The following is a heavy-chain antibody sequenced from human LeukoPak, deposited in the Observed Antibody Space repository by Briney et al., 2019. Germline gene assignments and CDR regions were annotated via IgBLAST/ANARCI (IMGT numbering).Heavy chain of an antibody. V-gene: IGHV3-21*01. CDR2: ISTGSTYR. CDR1: GFSFSDYN. J-gene: IGHJ4*02. Sequence: GGSLRLSCAASGFSFSDYNMNWVRQAPGKGLEWVSFISTGSTYRYYADSLKGRFTISRDNAKNSLYLQMNSLRAEDTAVYYCARDFGQWQLNGGYYFDYWGQGTLVTVSS. D-gene: IGHD1-26*01. CDR3: ARDFGQWQLNGGYYFDY.